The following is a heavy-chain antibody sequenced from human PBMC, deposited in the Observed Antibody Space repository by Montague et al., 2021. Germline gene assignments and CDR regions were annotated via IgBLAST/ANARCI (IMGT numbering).Heavy chain of an antibody. CDR3: ARVRLSYTSSFYGFFDY. D-gene: IGHD6-6*01. CDR2: ISGSGSSP. CDR1: GFTFSTYA. J-gene: IGHJ4*02. Sequence: SLRLSCAASGFTFSTYAMSWVRQAPGKGLEWVSSISGSGSSPYYADSVQGRFTISRDNFKNTLADSKNKLYLQMNSLRAEDTAVYYCARVRLSYTSSFYGFFDYWGQGTLVTVSS. V-gene: IGHV3-23*01.